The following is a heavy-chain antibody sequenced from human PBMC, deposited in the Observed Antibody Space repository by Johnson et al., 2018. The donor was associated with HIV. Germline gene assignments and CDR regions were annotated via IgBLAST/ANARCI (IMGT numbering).Heavy chain of an antibody. D-gene: IGHD7-27*01. CDR2: ISWNSGSI. J-gene: IGHJ3*02. CDR3: AKSTNRKLGIGNDAFAI. CDR1: GFTFDDYA. V-gene: IGHV3-9*01. Sequence: QLVESGGGLVQPGRSLRLSCAASGFTFDDYAMHWVRQAPGKGLEWVSGISWNSGSIGYADSVKGRFTISRDKAKNSLYLQMNSLRAEDTALYYCAKSTNRKLGIGNDAFAIWGQGTMVTVSS.